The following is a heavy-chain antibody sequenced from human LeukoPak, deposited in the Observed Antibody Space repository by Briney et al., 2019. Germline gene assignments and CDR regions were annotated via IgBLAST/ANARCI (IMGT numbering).Heavy chain of an antibody. Sequence: TSETLSLTCTVSGGSISSYYWSWIRQPAGKGLEWIGRIYTSGSTNYNPSLKSRVTMSVDTSKNQFSLKLSSVTAADTAVYYCARDRRRIAVAGTGAFDIWGQGTMVTGSS. CDR2: IYTSGST. J-gene: IGHJ3*02. CDR1: GGSISSYY. D-gene: IGHD6-19*01. V-gene: IGHV4-4*07. CDR3: ARDRRRIAVAGTGAFDI.